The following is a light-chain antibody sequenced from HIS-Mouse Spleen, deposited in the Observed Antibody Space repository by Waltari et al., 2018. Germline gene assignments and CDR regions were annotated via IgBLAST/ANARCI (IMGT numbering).Light chain of an antibody. CDR2: DAS. CDR1: QDSSNY. V-gene: IGKV1-33*01. J-gene: IGKJ3*01. CDR3: QQYDNLHRLT. Sequence: DIQMTPSPSSLSASVGDRVTITCQASQDSSNYLNWYQQKPGKAPKLLIYDASNLETGVPSRFSGSGSETDFTFTISCLQPEDIATYYCQQYDNLHRLTFGPGTKVDIK.